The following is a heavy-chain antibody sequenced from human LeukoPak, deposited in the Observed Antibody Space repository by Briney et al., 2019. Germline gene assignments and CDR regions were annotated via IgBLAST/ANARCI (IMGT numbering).Heavy chain of an antibody. J-gene: IGHJ4*01. V-gene: IGHV3-23*01. CDR3: AKDGDTDGTRFDY. CDR2: ISDSGANT. D-gene: IGHD2-8*02. CDR1: GFTFSSSA. Sequence: GGSLRLSCAASGFTFSSSAMSWVRQAPGKGLEWLSAISDSGANTYYTDSVKGRFSISRDNSRNTLYLQMSSLRAEDTAVYYCAKDGDTDGTRFDYWGQGTLGTVSS.